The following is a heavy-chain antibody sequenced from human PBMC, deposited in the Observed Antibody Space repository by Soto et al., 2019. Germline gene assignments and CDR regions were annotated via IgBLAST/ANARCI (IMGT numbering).Heavy chain of an antibody. D-gene: IGHD1-26*01. CDR3: ARQYGGSYADY. CDR2: IYYSGST. J-gene: IGHJ4*02. Sequence: QVQLQESGPGLVKPSETLSLTCTVSGGSISSYYWSWIRQPPGKGLEWIGYIYYSGSTHYNPSLKSRVTRSVDTSKNQFPLKLSSVTAADTAVYYCARQYGGSYADYWGQGTLVTVSS. CDR1: GGSISSYY. V-gene: IGHV4-59*08.